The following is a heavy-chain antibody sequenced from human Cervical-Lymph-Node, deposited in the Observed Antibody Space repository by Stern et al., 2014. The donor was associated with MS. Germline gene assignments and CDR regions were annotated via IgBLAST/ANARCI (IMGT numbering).Heavy chain of an antibody. Sequence: QVQLVESGPEVKKTGASVKLSCKAPGYTFTSSSMHWVRQPPGQGLDCMGIINPSGDSTTYAPKFQGRVTMTRDTSSSTVYMELSSLGSEDTAVYYCARGQRYFDYWGQGTLVTVSS. J-gene: IGHJ4*02. V-gene: IGHV1-46*01. CDR2: INPSGDST. CDR3: ARGQRYFDY. CDR1: GYTFTSSS.